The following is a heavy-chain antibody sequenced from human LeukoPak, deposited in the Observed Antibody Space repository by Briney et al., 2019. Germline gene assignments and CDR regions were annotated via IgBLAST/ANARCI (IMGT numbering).Heavy chain of an antibody. V-gene: IGHV1-69*13. D-gene: IGHD2-21*02. CDR2: IIPIFGTA. Sequence: ASVKVSCKASGGTFSSYAISWVRQAPGQGLEWMGGIIPIFGTANYAQKFQGRVTITADESTSTAYMELCSLRSEDTAVYYCAIAYCGGDCLPFDYWGQGTLVTVSS. J-gene: IGHJ4*02. CDR3: AIAYCGGDCLPFDY. CDR1: GGTFSSYA.